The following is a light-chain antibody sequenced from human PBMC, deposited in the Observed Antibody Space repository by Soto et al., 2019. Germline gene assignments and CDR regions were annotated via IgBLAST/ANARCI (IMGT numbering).Light chain of an antibody. V-gene: IGLV2-14*01. J-gene: IGLJ2*01. CDR1: SSDVGGYKF. Sequence: QSALTQPASVSASPGQSITISCTGTSSDVGGYKFVSWYQHHPGKAPKLMIYEVNNRPSGVSNRLSGSKSGNTASLTISGLQPEDEADYYCASYTRTTTLVFGGGTKLTVL. CDR3: ASYTRTTTLV. CDR2: EVN.